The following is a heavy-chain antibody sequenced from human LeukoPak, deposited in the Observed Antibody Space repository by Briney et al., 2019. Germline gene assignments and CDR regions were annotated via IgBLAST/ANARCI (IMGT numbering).Heavy chain of an antibody. J-gene: IGHJ4*02. Sequence: PGGSLRLSCAVSGFTFSIHGMSWVRQAPGKGLEWVSAISGRDDNTYYADSVKGRFTIYRDNSKNTLYLQMNSLRAEDTAVYFCAKRSDYAGNWNYFDYWGQGTLVTVSS. CDR1: GFTFSIHG. V-gene: IGHV3-23*01. D-gene: IGHD4-23*01. CDR3: AKRSDYAGNWNYFDY. CDR2: ISGRDDNT.